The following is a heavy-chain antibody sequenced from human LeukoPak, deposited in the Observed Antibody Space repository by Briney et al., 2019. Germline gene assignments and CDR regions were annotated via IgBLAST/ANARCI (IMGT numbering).Heavy chain of an antibody. Sequence: GGSLRLSCAASGFTFSSYAMSWVRQAPGKGLEWVSAISGSGGSTCYADSVKGRFTISRDNSKNTLYLQMNSLRAEDTAVYYCAKSRVRELTRFDYWGQGTLVTVSS. CDR3: AKSRVRELTRFDY. D-gene: IGHD1-7*01. CDR2: ISGSGGST. J-gene: IGHJ4*02. CDR1: GFTFSSYA. V-gene: IGHV3-23*01.